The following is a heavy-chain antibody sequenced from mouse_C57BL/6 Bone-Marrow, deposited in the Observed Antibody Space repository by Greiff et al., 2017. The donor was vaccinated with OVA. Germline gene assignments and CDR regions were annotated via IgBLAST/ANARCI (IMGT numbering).Heavy chain of an antibody. D-gene: IGHD1-1*02. CDR1: GFTFSSYA. CDR2: ISDGGSYT. Sequence: EVQLVESGGGLVKPGGSLKLSCAASGFTFSSYAMSWVRQTPEKRLEWVATISDGGSYTYYPDNVKGRFTISRDNAKNNLYLQMSHLKSEDTAMYYCARGLCAYWGQGTLVTVSA. J-gene: IGHJ3*01. CDR3: ARGLCAY. V-gene: IGHV5-4*01.